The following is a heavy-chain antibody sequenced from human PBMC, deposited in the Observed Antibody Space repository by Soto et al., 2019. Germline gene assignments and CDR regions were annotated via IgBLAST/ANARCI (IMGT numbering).Heavy chain of an antibody. J-gene: IGHJ3*02. CDR1: GGSISSSSYY. CDR2: IYYSGST. V-gene: IGHV4-39*01. D-gene: IGHD2-15*01. CDR3: ARQIADSDAFDI. Sequence: QLQLQESGPGLVKPSETLSLTCTVSGGSISSSSYYWGWIRQPPGKGLEWIGSIYYSGSTYYNPSLKSRVTISVDTAKNQVSLKLSSVTAADTAVYYCARQIADSDAFDIWGQGTMVTVSS.